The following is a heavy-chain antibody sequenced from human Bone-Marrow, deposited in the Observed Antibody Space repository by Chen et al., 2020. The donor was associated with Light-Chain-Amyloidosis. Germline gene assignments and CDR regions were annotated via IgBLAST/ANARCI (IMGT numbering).Heavy chain of an antibody. CDR1: SGSITNYY. J-gene: IGHJ4*02. V-gene: IGHV4-59*01. D-gene: IGHD3-10*01. CDR2: IYFSGTT. Sequence: QVQLQESGPGLVRPSETLSLTCTVSSGSITNYYWTWIRQPPGKGLEWIGYIYFSGTTNYNPSLKSRVTISVDTSKNKFSLKLTSVTAADTAVYYCASSDYGSGSYYFDYWGQGSLVTVSS. CDR3: ASSDYGSGSYYFDY.